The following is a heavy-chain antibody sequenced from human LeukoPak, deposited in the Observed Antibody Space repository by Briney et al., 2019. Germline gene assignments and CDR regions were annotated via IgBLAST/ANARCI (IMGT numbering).Heavy chain of an antibody. D-gene: IGHD2-15*01. CDR2: ISSSSSYI. J-gene: IGHJ4*02. CDR1: GFTFSSYS. Sequence: GGSLRLSCAASGFTFSSYSMNWVRQAPGKGLEWVSSISSSSSYIYYADSVKGRFTISRDNAKNSLYLQMNSPRAEDTAVYYCARGPYCSGGSCYDYWGQGTLVTVSS. CDR3: ARGPYCSGGSCYDY. V-gene: IGHV3-21*01.